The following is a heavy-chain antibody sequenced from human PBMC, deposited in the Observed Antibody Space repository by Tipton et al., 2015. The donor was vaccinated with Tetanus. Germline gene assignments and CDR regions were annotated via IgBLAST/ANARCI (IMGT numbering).Heavy chain of an antibody. Sequence: TLSLTCAVSGGSSSSFYWSWIRQPPGKGLEWIGEINQRGGISYNPSLKSRVTMSVDTSKKDFSVRLGSVTAADTAVYYCARQADNWFDPWGQGTLVIVSS. J-gene: IGHJ5*02. V-gene: IGHV4-34*01. CDR2: INQRGGI. CDR3: ARQADNWFDP. D-gene: IGHD6-25*01. CDR1: GGSSSSFY.